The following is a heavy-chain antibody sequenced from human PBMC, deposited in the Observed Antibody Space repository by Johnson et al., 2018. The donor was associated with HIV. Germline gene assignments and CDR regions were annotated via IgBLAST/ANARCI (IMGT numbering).Heavy chain of an antibody. CDR3: TTDLGSWSAFDS. J-gene: IGHJ3*02. D-gene: IGHD6-13*01. CDR2: IKSKTDGGTT. Sequence: VQLVESGGGVVQPGGSLRLSCAASGFTFSNAWMSWVRQAPGKGLEWVGRIKSKTDGGTTDYAAPVKGRFTISRDDSKNTLYLQMNSLNTEDTAVYYCTTDLGSWSAFDSWGQWTMVTVSS. CDR1: GFTFSNAW. V-gene: IGHV3-15*01.